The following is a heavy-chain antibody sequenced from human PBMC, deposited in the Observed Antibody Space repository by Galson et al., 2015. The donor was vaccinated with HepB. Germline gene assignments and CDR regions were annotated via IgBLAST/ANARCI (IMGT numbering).Heavy chain of an antibody. CDR2: VRGGGGFT. Sequence: SLRLSCAASGFTFSSYTMSWVRQAPGKGLEWVSAVRGGGGFTFYADSVRGRFTISRDNSKNTLYLQMNSLRAEDTAVYYCAKVVGDCSGGGCHWVSFDDWGQGTLVTVSS. CDR3: AKVVGDCSGGGCHWVSFDD. D-gene: IGHD2-15*01. J-gene: IGHJ4*02. V-gene: IGHV3-23*01. CDR1: GFTFSSYT.